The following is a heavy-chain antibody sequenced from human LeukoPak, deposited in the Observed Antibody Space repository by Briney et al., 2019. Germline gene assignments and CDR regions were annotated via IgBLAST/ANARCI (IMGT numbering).Heavy chain of an antibody. CDR2: INPNTGGT. Sequence: ASVRVSCKASGYTFTGYYMHWVRQAPGQGLEWMGWINPNTGGTNYAQKFQGRVTMTRDTSISTAYMELSRLTSDDTAVYYCASWGIVVVSAAIKDWFDPWGQGTLVTVSS. CDR1: GYTFTGYY. D-gene: IGHD2-2*02. V-gene: IGHV1-2*02. J-gene: IGHJ5*02. CDR3: ASWGIVVVSAAIKDWFDP.